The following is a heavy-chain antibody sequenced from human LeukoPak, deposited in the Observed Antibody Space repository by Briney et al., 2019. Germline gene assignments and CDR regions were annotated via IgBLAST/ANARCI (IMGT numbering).Heavy chain of an antibody. CDR1: GFTFRSYD. J-gene: IGHJ4*02. D-gene: IGHD3-10*01. Sequence: GGSLRLSCAAAGFTFRSYDMSWVRQAPGKGLEWVSTFSAGGGTTYYADSVKGRFTISRDSSKNTLYLQMNSLRAEDTAVYYCAKEGTSMVRGPYSEAWGQGTLVTGSS. CDR2: FSAGGGTT. CDR3: AKEGTSMVRGPYSEA. V-gene: IGHV3-23*01.